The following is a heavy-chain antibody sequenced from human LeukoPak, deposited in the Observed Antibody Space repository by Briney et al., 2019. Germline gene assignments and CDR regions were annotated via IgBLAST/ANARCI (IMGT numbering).Heavy chain of an antibody. J-gene: IGHJ6*02. CDR1: GGSISSYY. CDR3: ARVPAATTYYYYGMDV. V-gene: IGHV4-59*06. D-gene: IGHD2-2*01. CDR2: IYYSGST. Sequence: SETLSLTCTVSGGSISSYYWSWIRQHPGKGLEWIGYIYYSGSTYYNPSLKSRVTISVDTSKNQFSLKLSSVTAADTAVYYCARVPAATTYYYYGMDVWGQGTTVTVSS.